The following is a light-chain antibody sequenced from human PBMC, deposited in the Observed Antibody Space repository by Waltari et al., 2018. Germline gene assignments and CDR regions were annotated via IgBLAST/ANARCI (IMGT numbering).Light chain of an antibody. CDR2: AAS. CDR3: QHRANRPPVT. V-gene: IGKV3-11*01. J-gene: IGKJ4*01. Sequence: VLTQSPVTLSLSPGERATLSCRASQSVNSSLAWYQQRPGQPPRLLIYAASDRATGIPARFSGGGSGTDFTLIITNLEADDFATYFCQHRANRPPVTFGGGTKV. CDR1: QSVNSS.